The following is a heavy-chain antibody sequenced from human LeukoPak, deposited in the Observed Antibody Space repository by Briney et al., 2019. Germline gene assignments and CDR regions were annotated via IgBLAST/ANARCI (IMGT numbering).Heavy chain of an antibody. CDR3: ARDSYYYYDSSGYYASFDY. J-gene: IGHJ4*02. D-gene: IGHD3-22*01. CDR2: IRYDGSNK. Sequence: PGGSLRLSCAASGFTFSSYGMHWVRQAPGKGLEWVAFIRYDGSNKYYADSVKGRFTISRDNSKNTLYLQMNSLRAEDTAVYYCARDSYYYYDSSGYYASFDYWGQGTLVTVSS. CDR1: GFTFSSYG. V-gene: IGHV3-30*02.